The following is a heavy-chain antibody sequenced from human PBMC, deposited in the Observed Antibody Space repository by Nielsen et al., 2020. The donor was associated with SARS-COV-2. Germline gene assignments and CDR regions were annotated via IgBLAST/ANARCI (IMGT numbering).Heavy chain of an antibody. J-gene: IGHJ6*02. Sequence: SETLSLTCAVYGGSFSGYYWSWIRQPPGKGLEWIGYIYYSGSTNYNPSLKSRVTISVDTSKNQFSLKLSSVTAADTAVYYCARVRYYYYGMDVWGQGTTVTVSS. D-gene: IGHD4-17*01. V-gene: IGHV4-59*01. CDR1: GGSFSGYY. CDR2: IYYSGST. CDR3: ARVRYYYYGMDV.